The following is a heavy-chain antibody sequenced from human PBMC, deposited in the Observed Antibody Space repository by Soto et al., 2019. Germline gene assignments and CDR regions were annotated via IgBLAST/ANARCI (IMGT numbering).Heavy chain of an antibody. CDR1: GGSINTFY. J-gene: IGHJ4*02. CDR2: IFSSGST. Sequence: PSETLALTCTVSGGSINTFYWSWIRPPAGKGLEWIGRIFSSGSTSCNPSLESRVAMSVDTSKNHFSLNLSSVTAADMAVYYCAREGSYSAYNFAHGIQLWSFDFWGQGALVTVSS. CDR3: AREGSYSAYNFAHGIQLWSFDF. V-gene: IGHV4-4*07. D-gene: IGHD5-12*01.